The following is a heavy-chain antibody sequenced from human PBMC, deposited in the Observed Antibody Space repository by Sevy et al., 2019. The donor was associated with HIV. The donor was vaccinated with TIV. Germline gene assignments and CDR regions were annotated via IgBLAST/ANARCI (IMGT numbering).Heavy chain of an antibody. V-gene: IGHV3-23*01. J-gene: IGHJ5*02. CDR2: ISGSGGSS. CDR3: AKAYSSGWYLWFDP. Sequence: GGSLRLSCAASGFTFSSYVMSWVRQAPGKGLEWVSAISGSGGSSDYADSVKGLFTISRDNSNNRLFLQMNSLRAEDTAVYYCAKAYSSGWYLWFDPWGQGTLVTVSS. D-gene: IGHD6-19*01. CDR1: GFTFSSYV.